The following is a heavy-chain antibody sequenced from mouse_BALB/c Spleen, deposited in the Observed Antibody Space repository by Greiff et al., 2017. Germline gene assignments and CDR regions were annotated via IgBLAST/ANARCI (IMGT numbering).Heavy chain of an antibody. V-gene: IGHV5-9-3*01. Sequence: EVKLMESGGGLVKPGGSLKLSCAASGFTFSSYAMSWVRQTPEKRLEWVATISSGGSYTYYPDSVKGRFTISRDNAKNTLYLQMSSLRSEDTAMYYCARRDDYYAMDYWGQGTSVTVSS. CDR2: ISSGGSYT. J-gene: IGHJ4*01. CDR3: ARRDDYYAMDY. CDR1: GFTFSSYA.